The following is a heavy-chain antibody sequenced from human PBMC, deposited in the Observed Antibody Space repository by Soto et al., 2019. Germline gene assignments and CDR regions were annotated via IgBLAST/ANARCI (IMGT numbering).Heavy chain of an antibody. D-gene: IGHD3-9*01. CDR2: ISGSGRST. CDR1: GFTFSNFA. V-gene: IGHV3-23*01. CDR3: AKVPPGGLDITPFDS. Sequence: EVQLLESGGALVQPGGSLSLTCAASGFTFSNFAIHWVRQAPGKGLEWVSGISGSGRSTYYADSAKGRFTISRDNSRNTVFLQMTIPRAEDTAIYYCAKVPPGGLDITPFDSWGRAALVTVSS. J-gene: IGHJ4*02.